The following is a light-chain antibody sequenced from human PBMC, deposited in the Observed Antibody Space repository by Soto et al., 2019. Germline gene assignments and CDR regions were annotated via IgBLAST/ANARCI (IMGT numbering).Light chain of an antibody. Sequence: EIVLTQSPGTLSLSPGERATLSCRASQSVAGNYLAWYQRKPGPAPRLLIYGASSRDTGIPDRFSGSGSGTDFTLSISRREPEDAAVYFCQQYGSSQMYPFGQGTKLEI. CDR2: GAS. CDR1: QSVAGNY. J-gene: IGKJ2*01. V-gene: IGKV3-20*01. CDR3: QQYGSSQMYP.